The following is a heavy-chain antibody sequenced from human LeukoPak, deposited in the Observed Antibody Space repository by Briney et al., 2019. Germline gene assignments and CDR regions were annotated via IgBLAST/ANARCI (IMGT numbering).Heavy chain of an antibody. CDR3: ARDQPHCSGGSC. CDR1: GFTFSSFT. J-gene: IGHJ4*02. V-gene: IGHV3-48*02. D-gene: IGHD2-15*01. CDR2: ISSSSSTI. Sequence: PGGSLRLSCAASGFTFSSFTMNWVRQAPGKGLEWVSYISSSSSTIYYADSVKGRFTISRDNAKNSLYLQMNSLRDEDTAVYYCARDQPHCSGGSCWGQGTLVTVSS.